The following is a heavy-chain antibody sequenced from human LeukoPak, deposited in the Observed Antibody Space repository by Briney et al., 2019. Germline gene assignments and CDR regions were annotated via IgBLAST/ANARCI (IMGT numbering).Heavy chain of an antibody. Sequence: PGRSLRLSCAASGFTFSSYAVHWVRQAPGKGLEWVAVISYDGSNKYYADSVKGRFTISRDNSRNTLYLQMNSLRAEDTAVYYCARYFNSNGYSSLRGDYWGQGTLVTVSS. CDR3: ARYFNSNGYSSLRGDY. CDR1: GFTFSSYA. J-gene: IGHJ4*02. D-gene: IGHD3-22*01. V-gene: IGHV3-30*04. CDR2: ISYDGSNK.